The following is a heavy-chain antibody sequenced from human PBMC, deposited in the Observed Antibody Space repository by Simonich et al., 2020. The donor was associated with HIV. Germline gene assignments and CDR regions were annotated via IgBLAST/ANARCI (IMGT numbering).Heavy chain of an antibody. CDR2: ISAYNGNT. D-gene: IGHD1-1*01. CDR3: ATVGLRDGYNYY. J-gene: IGHJ4*02. V-gene: IGHV1-18*01. Sequence: QVQLVQSGAEVKKPGASVRVSCKASTYTFTSYGITWVRQAPGQGLEWMGWISAYNGNTNYAQKLQGRVTMTTDTSTSTTYMELRSLRSDDTAVYYCATVGLRDGYNYYWGQGTLITVSS. CDR1: TYTFTSYG.